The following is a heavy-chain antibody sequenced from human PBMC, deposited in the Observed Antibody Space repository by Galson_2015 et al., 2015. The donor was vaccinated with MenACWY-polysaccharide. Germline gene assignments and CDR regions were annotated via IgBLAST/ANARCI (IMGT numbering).Heavy chain of an antibody. Sequence: SLRLSCAASGFTFSSYSMNWVRQAPGKGLEWVSYISSSSSTIYYAYSVKGRFTISRDNAKNSLFLQMNSLRAEDTAVYYCARLHCSSTSCYPTDYYYYGMDVWGQGTTVTVSS. CDR1: GFTFSSYS. J-gene: IGHJ6*02. D-gene: IGHD2-2*01. V-gene: IGHV3-48*01. CDR3: ARLHCSSTSCYPTDYYYYGMDV. CDR2: ISSSSSTI.